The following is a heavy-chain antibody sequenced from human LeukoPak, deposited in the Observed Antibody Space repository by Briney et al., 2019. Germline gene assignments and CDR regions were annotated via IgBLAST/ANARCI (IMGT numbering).Heavy chain of an antibody. CDR1: GGSFSGYY. Sequence: SETLSLTCAVYGGSFSGYYWSWIRQPPGKGLEWIGEINHSGSTNYNPSLKSRVTISVDTSKNQFSLKLSSVTAADTAVYYCATRVESRYSYPWGQGTLVTVSS. CDR2: INHSGST. J-gene: IGHJ5*02. CDR3: ATRVESRYSYP. D-gene: IGHD5-18*01. V-gene: IGHV4-34*01.